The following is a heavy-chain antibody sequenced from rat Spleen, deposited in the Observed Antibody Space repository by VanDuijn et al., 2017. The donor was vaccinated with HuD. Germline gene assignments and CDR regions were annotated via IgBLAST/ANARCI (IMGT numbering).Heavy chain of an antibody. CDR2: INPGNGGT. CDR1: GSTSTYYD. V-gene: IGHV1-57*01. Sequence: QVQLQQSGSEQAKPGSSVKISCKASGSTSTYYDVSWIKQTAGQGLEYIGYINPGNGGTYYNEKFKGKATLTVDKSSSTVFMQVSSLTPEDTAVYYCARGTGIPSGWGQGTLVTVSS. J-gene: IGHJ3*01. CDR3: ARGTGIPSG. D-gene: IGHD1-4*01.